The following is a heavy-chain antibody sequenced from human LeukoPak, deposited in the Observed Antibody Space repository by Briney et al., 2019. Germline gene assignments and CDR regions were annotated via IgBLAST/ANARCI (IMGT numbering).Heavy chain of an antibody. V-gene: IGHV1-8*01. D-gene: IGHD4-17*01. J-gene: IGHJ6*02. CDR1: GYTFTSYD. Sequence: ASVNVSCKASGYTFTSYDINWVRQATGQGLEWMGWMNPNSGNTGYAQKFQGRVTMTMNTSISTAYMELSSLRSEDTAVYYCASRGPTTVTPSDYYYYGMDVWGQGTTVTVSS. CDR3: ASRGPTTVTPSDYYYYGMDV. CDR2: MNPNSGNT.